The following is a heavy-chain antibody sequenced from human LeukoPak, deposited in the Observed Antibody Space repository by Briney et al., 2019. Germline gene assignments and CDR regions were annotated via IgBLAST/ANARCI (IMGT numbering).Heavy chain of an antibody. CDR3: AKGRYGSGSYGGGYYYYYMDV. V-gene: IGHV3-30*02. J-gene: IGHJ6*03. D-gene: IGHD3-10*01. Sequence: GGSLRLSCAASGFTFSSYGMHWVRQAPGKGLEWVAFIRYDGSNKYYADSVKGRFTISRDNSKNTLCLQMNSLRAEDTAVYYCAKGRYGSGSYGGGYYYYYMDVWGKGTTVTISS. CDR1: GFTFSSYG. CDR2: IRYDGSNK.